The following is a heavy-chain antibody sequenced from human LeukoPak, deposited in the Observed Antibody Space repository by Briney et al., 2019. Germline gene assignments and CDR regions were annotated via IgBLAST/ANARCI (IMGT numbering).Heavy chain of an antibody. CDR3: AKAPYYYDSSGYYSYYFDY. CDR1: GFTFSSYW. CDR2: IKQDGSEK. V-gene: IGHV3-7*01. Sequence: LAGGSLRLSCAASGFTFSSYWMSWVRQAPGKGLEWVANIKQDGSEKYYVDSVKGRFTISRDNAKNSLYLQMNSLRAEDTAVYYCAKAPYYYDSSGYYSYYFDYWGQGTLVTVSS. D-gene: IGHD3-22*01. J-gene: IGHJ4*02.